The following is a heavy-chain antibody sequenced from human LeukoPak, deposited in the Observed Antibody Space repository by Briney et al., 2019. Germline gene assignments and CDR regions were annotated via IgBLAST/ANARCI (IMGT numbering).Heavy chain of an antibody. CDR2: IIPIFGTA. J-gene: IGHJ5*02. Sequence: ASVKVSCKASGGTFSSYAISWVRQAPGQGLEWMGGIIPIFGTANYAQKFQGRVTITADESTSTAYMELSSLRSEDTAVYYCARDRGIRNWFDPWGQGTLVTVSS. CDR3: ARDRGIRNWFDP. CDR1: GGTFSSYA. D-gene: IGHD3-10*01. V-gene: IGHV1-69*13.